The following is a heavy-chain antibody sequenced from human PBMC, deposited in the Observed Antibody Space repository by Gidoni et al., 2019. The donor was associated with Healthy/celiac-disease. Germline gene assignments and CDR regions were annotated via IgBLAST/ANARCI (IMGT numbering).Heavy chain of an antibody. CDR1: GYTFTSYD. CDR3: ARGRHDPTVTFYGKFDP. V-gene: IGHV1-8*01. CDR2: MNPNSGNT. Sequence: QVQLVQSGAEVKKTGASVKDPCKDSGYTFTSYDINWVRQATGQGLEWMGWMNPNSGNTGYAQKFQGRVTITRNTSISTAYMELSSLRSADTAVYYCARGRHDPTVTFYGKFDPWGQGTLVTVSS. J-gene: IGHJ5*02. D-gene: IGHD4-17*01.